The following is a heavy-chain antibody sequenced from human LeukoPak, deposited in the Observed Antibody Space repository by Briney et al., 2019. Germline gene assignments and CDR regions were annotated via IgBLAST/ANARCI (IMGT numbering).Heavy chain of an antibody. J-gene: IGHJ5*02. V-gene: IGHV3-23*01. Sequence: GGSLRLSCVTSGFTFSSYAMSWVRQAPGKGLEWVSGISGSGGTTDYADSVKGRFIISRDNSRKTLYLQMNSLRAEDTAIYFRAREPSAPNRFQGSWGQGTLVTVSS. CDR1: GFTFSSYA. CDR3: AREPSAPNRFQGS. CDR2: ISGSGGTT.